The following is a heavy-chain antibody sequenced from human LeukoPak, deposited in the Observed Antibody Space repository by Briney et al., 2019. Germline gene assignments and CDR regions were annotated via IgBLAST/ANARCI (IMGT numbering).Heavy chain of an antibody. CDR2: ITNDGRNK. J-gene: IGHJ6*03. D-gene: IGHD3-22*01. Sequence: PGGSLRLSCAASGFIFSNYGMHWVRQAPGKGLEWVAVITNDGRNKYYADSVKGRFTISRDNSKNSVYLQMNSLRGEDTAVYYCASQTYYYDSSGSHYYMDVWGKGTTVTVSS. CDR1: GFIFSNYG. V-gene: IGHV3-30*03. CDR3: ASQTYYYDSSGSHYYMDV.